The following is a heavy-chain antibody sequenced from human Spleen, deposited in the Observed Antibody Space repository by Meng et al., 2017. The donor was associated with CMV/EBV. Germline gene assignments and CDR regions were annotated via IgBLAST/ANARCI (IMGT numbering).Heavy chain of an antibody. D-gene: IGHD1-1*01. Sequence: SETLSLTCTVSGGSISSSSYYWGWIRQPPGKGLEWIGSIYYSGSTYYNPSLKSRVTISVDTSKNQFSLKLSSVTAADTAVYYCVRDNDFYAFDIWGQGTKVTVSS. J-gene: IGHJ3*02. CDR2: IYYSGST. V-gene: IGHV4-39*07. CDR1: GGSISSSSYY. CDR3: VRDNDFYAFDI.